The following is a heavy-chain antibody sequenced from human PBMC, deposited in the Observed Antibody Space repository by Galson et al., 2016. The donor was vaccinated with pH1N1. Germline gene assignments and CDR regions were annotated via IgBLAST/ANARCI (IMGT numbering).Heavy chain of an antibody. J-gene: IGHJ4*02. D-gene: IGHD6-19*01. CDR3: ARGEGVQEWQSHYCEY. Sequence: QSGAEVKKPGESLKISCKGSGYSFTSYWIGWVRQMPGKGLEWMGIIYPDHSDARYSPSFQGQVTISADKSISTAYLQWSSLKASDTAIYYCARGEGVQEWQSHYCEYWGQGTLVTVSS. V-gene: IGHV5-51*01. CDR1: GYSFTSYW. CDR2: IYPDHSDA.